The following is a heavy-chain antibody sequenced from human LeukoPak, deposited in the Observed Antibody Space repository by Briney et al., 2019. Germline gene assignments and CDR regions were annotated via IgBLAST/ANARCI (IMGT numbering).Heavy chain of an antibody. J-gene: IGHJ4*02. D-gene: IGHD5-12*01. Sequence: PGGSLRLSCAASGFTFSSYAMSWVRQAPGKGLEWIGEINHSGSTNYNPSLKSRVTISVDTSKNQFSLKLSSVTAADTAVYYCARLGYSGYDYVENFDYWGQGTLVTVSS. CDR1: GFTFSSYA. V-gene: IGHV4-34*01. CDR3: ARLGYSGYDYVENFDY. CDR2: INHSGST.